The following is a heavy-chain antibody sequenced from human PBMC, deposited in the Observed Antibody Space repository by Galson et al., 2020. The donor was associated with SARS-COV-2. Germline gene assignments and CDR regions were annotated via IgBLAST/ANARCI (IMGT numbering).Heavy chain of an antibody. Sequence: GESLKISCAVSGFTVSSHYMSWVRQAPGKGLEWVSVIYGGGSTYSADSVKGRFTISRDNSKNTLYLQMNNLRAEDTAVYYCARGVIVPVVIHAFDIWGQGTMVTVSS. CDR3: ARGVIVPVVIHAFDI. D-gene: IGHD2-2*01. CDR1: GFTVSSHY. J-gene: IGHJ3*02. CDR2: IYGGGST. V-gene: IGHV3-53*01.